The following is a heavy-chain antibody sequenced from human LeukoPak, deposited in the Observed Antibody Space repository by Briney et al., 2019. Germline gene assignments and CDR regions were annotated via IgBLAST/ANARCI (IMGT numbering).Heavy chain of an antibody. CDR2: IYYSGST. CDR3: ASQYSSSWYWFDP. Sequence: PSETLSLTCTVSGGSISSHYWSWIRQPPGKGLEWIGYIYYSGSTYYNPSLKSRVTISVDTSKNQFSLKLSSVTAADTAVYYCASQYSSSWYWFDPWGQGTLVTVSS. V-gene: IGHV4-59*06. J-gene: IGHJ5*02. D-gene: IGHD6-13*01. CDR1: GGSISSHY.